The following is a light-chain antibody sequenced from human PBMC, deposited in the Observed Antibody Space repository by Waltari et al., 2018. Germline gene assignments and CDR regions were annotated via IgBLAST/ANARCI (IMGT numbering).Light chain of an antibody. CDR3: QQRYTWPRT. CDR2: DAS. J-gene: IGKJ1*01. CDR1: QSVTSY. Sequence: EILLTQSPATMSLSPGERATLSCRASQSVTSYLAWYQQRPGQPPRLLIYDASNRATGIPARFSGSGSETDFTLTISSLEPEDSAVYYCQQRYTWPRTFGQGTKVEI. V-gene: IGKV3-11*01.